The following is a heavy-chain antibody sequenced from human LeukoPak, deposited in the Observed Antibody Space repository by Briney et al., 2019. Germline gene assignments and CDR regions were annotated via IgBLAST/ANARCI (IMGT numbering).Heavy chain of an antibody. V-gene: IGHV4-39*01. CDR1: GGSISSSTYY. J-gene: IGHJ4*02. D-gene: IGHD5-18*01. CDR2: LYYSGST. Sequence: PSETLSLTCTVSGGSISSSTYYWDWLRQPPGKGLEWIGSLYYSGSTFYNPSLKSRVTISVDTSQNQFSLKLSSVTAADTAVYYCARTRGYSYGNDFWGQGTLVTVSS. CDR3: ARTRGYSYGNDF.